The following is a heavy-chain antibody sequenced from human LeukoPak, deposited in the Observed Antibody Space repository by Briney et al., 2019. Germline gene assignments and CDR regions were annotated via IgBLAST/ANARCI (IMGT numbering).Heavy chain of an antibody. Sequence: VGSLRLSCGASGFTFSDHYMTNVRQAPGERQEWVSYISTSAGAKYYADSAWGRCTISRDNTKNSLCLRMGNLRDEDTAVYYFTRGGALLAWFGNLDSWGQGTLVTVSS. CDR3: TRGGALLAWFGNLDS. J-gene: IGHJ4*02. CDR1: GFTFSDHY. D-gene: IGHD3-10*01. V-gene: IGHV3-11*01. CDR2: ISTSAGAK.